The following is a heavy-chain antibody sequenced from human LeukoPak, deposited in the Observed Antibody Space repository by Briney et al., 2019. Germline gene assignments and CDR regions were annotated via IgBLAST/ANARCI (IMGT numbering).Heavy chain of an antibody. Sequence: PSETLSLTCAVYGGSFSGYYWSWIRQPPGKGLEWIEEINHSGSTNYNPSLKSRVTISVDTSKNQFSLKLSSVTAADTAVYYCASLPYYDFWSGYYMGISVWGQGTLVTVSS. D-gene: IGHD3-3*01. CDR3: ASLPYYDFWSGYYMGISV. V-gene: IGHV4-34*01. CDR1: GGSFSGYY. CDR2: INHSGST. J-gene: IGHJ4*02.